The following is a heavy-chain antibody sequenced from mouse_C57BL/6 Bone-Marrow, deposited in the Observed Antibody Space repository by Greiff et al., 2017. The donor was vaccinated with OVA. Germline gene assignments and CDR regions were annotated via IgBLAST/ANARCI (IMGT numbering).Heavy chain of an antibody. Sequence: EVQRVESGPVLVKPGASVKMSCKASGYTFTDYYMNWVKQSHGKSLEWIGVINPYNGGTSYNQKFKGKATLTVDKSSSTAYMELNSLTSEDSAVYYCARRDDYDEPCWFAYWGQGTLVTVSA. J-gene: IGHJ3*01. D-gene: IGHD2-4*01. V-gene: IGHV1-19*01. CDR3: ARRDDYDEPCWFAY. CDR1: GYTFTDYY. CDR2: INPYNGGT.